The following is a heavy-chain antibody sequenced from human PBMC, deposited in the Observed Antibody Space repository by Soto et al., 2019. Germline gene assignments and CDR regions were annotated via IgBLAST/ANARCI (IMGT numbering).Heavy chain of an antibody. CDR2: ISYDGSNK. J-gene: IGHJ6*02. V-gene: IGHV3-30*18. CDR3: AKEKGYSSSSWLFFYYGMDV. D-gene: IGHD6-6*01. Sequence: GGSLRLSCAASGFTFSSYGIHWVRQAPGKGLEWVAVISYDGSNKYYAYSVKGRFTISRDNSKNTLYLQMNSLRAEDTAVYYCAKEKGYSSSSWLFFYYGMDVWGQGTTVTVSS. CDR1: GFTFSSYG.